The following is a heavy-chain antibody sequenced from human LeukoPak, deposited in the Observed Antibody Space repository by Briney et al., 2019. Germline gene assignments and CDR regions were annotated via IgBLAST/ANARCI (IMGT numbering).Heavy chain of an antibody. CDR1: GVTFSDYY. D-gene: IGHD1-1*01. V-gene: IGHV3-11*01. Sequence: GGSLRLSRAASGVTFSDYYMSWIRQARGEGLEWVSYIGSSGSPIYYADSVKRRFTNSRDNAKNSLYLQMNSLRAEDTAVYYCARKFTAGRLFEYWGQGTLVTVSS. J-gene: IGHJ4*02. CDR2: IGSSGSPI. CDR3: ARKFTAGRLFEY.